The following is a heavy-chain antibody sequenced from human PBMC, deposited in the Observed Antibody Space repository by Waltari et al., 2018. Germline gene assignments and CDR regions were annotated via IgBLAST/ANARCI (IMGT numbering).Heavy chain of an antibody. Sequence: QVQLQESGPGLVTPSETLSLTCTVSGYSLSSGYYWGWIRQPPGKGLGWIGSIYHSGSTYYNPSLKSRVTRSVDTSKNQFSLKLSSVTAADTAVYYCAGLGEYSSGWYPLYYYYYYYMDVWGKGTTVTISS. CDR2: IYHSGST. J-gene: IGHJ6*03. D-gene: IGHD6-19*01. V-gene: IGHV4-38-2*02. CDR3: AGLGEYSSGWYPLYYYYYYYMDV. CDR1: GYSLSSGYY.